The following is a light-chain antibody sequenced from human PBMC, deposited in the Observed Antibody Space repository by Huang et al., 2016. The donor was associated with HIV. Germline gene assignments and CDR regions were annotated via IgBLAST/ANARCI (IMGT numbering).Light chain of an antibody. V-gene: IGKV3-15*01. CDR3: QQYNDWPFT. CDR2: GAS. Sequence: EIVMTQSPALSVSPGERATLSCGASQSVGSKLAWYQQKAGKAPRLLFFGASTRAAGIPARFSGSGSGTEFTLTISSLQSEDLAVYYCQQYNDWPFTFGQGTKVET. CDR1: QSVGSK. J-gene: IGKJ2*01.